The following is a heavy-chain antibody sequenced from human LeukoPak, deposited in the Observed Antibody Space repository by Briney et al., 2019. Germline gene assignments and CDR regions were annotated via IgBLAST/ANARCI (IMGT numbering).Heavy chain of an antibody. V-gene: IGHV3-30*04. J-gene: IGHJ3*02. CDR3: ATSVSVAENAFDI. CDR2: ISYDGTNK. D-gene: IGHD6-19*01. CDR1: GLIFSSYA. Sequence: GRSLRLSCAASGLIFSSYAMDWVRQAPGKGLAWVASISYDGTNKYYADSVKGRFTTSSDDSKNTLYLQMNSLTTEDTAVHYCATSVSVAENAFDIWGQGTMVIVSS.